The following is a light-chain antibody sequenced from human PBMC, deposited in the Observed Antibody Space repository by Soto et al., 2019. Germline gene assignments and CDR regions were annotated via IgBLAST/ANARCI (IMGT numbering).Light chain of an antibody. CDR1: SSDVGGYNY. J-gene: IGLJ2*01. CDR2: EVS. Sequence: QSALTQPPSASGSPGQSVTISCTGTSSDVGGYNYVSWYQQHPGKAPKLMISEVSKRPSGVPDRFSGSKSGNTASLTVSGLQAGDEADYYYSSFAGNNNLVFGGGTKLTVL. CDR3: SSFAGNNNLV. V-gene: IGLV2-8*01.